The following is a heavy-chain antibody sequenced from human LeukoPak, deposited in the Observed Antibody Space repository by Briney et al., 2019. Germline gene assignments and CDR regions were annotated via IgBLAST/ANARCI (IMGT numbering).Heavy chain of an antibody. CDR2: LSSSGSTI. CDR3: ARVSTGSGNDYLDY. Sequence: PGGSPRLFCAASGFTFHRYEMDWVRQGPGEGPGWHSYLSSSGSTIYYADSVKGGFTISRDHAKNSLYLQMNSLRAEDTAVYYCARVSTGSGNDYLDYCGQGTLVTVAS. D-gene: IGHD2-15*01. CDR1: GFTFHRYE. J-gene: IGHJ4*02. V-gene: IGHV3-48*03.